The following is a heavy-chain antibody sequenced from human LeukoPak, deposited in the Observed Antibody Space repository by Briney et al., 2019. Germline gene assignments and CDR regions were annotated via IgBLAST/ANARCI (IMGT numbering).Heavy chain of an antibody. Sequence: GGSLRLSCAASGFTFSSYWMSWVRQAPGKGLEWVANIKQDGSGKYYVDSVKGRFTISRDNAKNSLYLQMNSLRAEDTAVYYCARGGRPASSSWYYWGQGTLVTVSS. CDR1: GFTFSSYW. CDR2: IKQDGSGK. V-gene: IGHV3-7*03. D-gene: IGHD6-13*01. J-gene: IGHJ4*02. CDR3: ARGGRPASSSWYY.